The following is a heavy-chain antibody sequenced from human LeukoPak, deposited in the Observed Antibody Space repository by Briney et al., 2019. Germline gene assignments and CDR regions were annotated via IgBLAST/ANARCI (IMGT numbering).Heavy chain of an antibody. Sequence: PSETLSLTCTVSGGSISSGGYYWSWIRQPPGKGLDWIGTMHHSGTTYYNPSLKSRVTISLDTSKNQFSLKLNSVTATDTAVYYCARAAYAEYFQNWGQGTLVTVSS. J-gene: IGHJ1*01. V-gene: IGHV4-39*07. D-gene: IGHD2-21*01. CDR1: GGSISSGGYY. CDR2: MHHSGTT. CDR3: ARAAYAEYFQN.